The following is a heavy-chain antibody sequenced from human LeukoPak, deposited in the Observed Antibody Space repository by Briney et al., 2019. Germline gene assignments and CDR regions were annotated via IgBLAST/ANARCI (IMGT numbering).Heavy chain of an antibody. J-gene: IGHJ5*02. D-gene: IGHD2-2*01. CDR1: GGSFSGYY. Sequence: SETLSLTCAVYGGSFSGYYWSWIRQPPGKGLEWIGEINHSGSTNYNPSLKSRVTISVHTSKDQFYLKLSSVTAADTAVYYCARGTPSGYCSSTSCFVPWGQGTLVTVSS. CDR3: ARGTPSGYCSSTSCFVP. V-gene: IGHV4-34*01. CDR2: INHSGST.